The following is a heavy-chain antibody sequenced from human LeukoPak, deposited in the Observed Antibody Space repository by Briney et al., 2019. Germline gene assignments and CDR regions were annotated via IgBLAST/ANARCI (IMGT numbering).Heavy chain of an antibody. CDR2: LSGSGYKT. CDR3: AKDWRGESNCGADCLDY. J-gene: IGHJ4*02. Sequence: GGSLRLSCAASGFTFSNYGMSWVRQAPGKGLEWVSTLSGSGYKTYYADSVKARFTISRDNSKNTLYLQMDSLRAEDTAFYFCAKDWRGESNCGADCLDYWGQGTLVTVSS. V-gene: IGHV3-23*01. CDR1: GFTFSNYG. D-gene: IGHD2-21*02.